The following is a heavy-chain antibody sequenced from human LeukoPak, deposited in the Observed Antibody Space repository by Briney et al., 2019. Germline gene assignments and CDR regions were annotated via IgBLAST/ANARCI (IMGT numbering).Heavy chain of an antibody. Sequence: ASVKVSLRASGYTFTDYSMHWVRQAPGQGLEWMGRINPNSCDTDYAQKFHGRVTMTRHTSISTAYMELSRLRSDDTSVYYRARSDSWPTDFWGQGTLVTVSS. J-gene: IGHJ4*02. CDR3: ARSDSWPTDF. CDR2: INPNSCDT. D-gene: IGHD6-13*01. CDR1: GYTFTDYS. V-gene: IGHV1-2*06.